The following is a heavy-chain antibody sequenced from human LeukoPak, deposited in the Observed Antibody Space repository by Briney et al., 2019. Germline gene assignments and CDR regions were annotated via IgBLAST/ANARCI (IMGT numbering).Heavy chain of an antibody. CDR3: AATSYYYDSSGLRGGMDV. CDR2: IVVGSGNT. D-gene: IGHD3-22*01. V-gene: IGHV1-58*02. J-gene: IGHJ6*02. Sequence: SVKVSCKASGFTFTSSAMQWVRQARGQRLEWIGWIVVGSGNTNYAQKFQEGVTITRDMSTSTAYMELSSLRSEDTAVYYCAATSYYYDSSGLRGGMDVWGQGTTVTVSS. CDR1: GFTFTSSA.